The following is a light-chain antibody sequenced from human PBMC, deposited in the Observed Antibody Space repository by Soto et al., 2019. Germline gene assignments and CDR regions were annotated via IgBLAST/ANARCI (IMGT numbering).Light chain of an antibody. J-gene: IGLJ1*01. Sequence: QSVLTQPPSTSGTPGQRVTISCSGSSSKIGSNTVNWYQQLPGTAPKLLIYSNNQRPSGVPERFSGSKSGTSASLAIIGLQSEDEADYYCAAWDDSLNGPVFGTGTRSPS. V-gene: IGLV1-44*01. CDR2: SNN. CDR3: AAWDDSLNGPV. CDR1: SSKIGSNT.